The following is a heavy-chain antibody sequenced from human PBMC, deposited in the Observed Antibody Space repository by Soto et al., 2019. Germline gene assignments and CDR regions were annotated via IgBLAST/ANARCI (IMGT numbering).Heavy chain of an antibody. CDR2: ISSTTHYI. Sequence: GALGRACAASGFTFTRYSMNGVRQAPGKGLEWVSSISSTTHYIYYADSMRGRFAISRDNAKNAVYLEMNSLRAEDTAVYYCARESEDLTSNFDYWGQGTLVTVYS. J-gene: IGHJ4*02. V-gene: IGHV3-21*06. CDR3: ARESEDLTSNFDY. CDR1: GFTFTRYS. D-gene: IGHD7-27*01.